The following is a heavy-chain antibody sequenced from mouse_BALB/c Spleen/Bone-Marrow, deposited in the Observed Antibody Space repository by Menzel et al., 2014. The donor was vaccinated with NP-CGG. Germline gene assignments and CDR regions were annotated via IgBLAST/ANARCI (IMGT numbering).Heavy chain of an antibody. CDR1: GFSVTSYG. Sequence: QVHVKQSGPGLVQPSQRLSIPCTVSGFSVTSYGVHWVRQSPGKGLEWLGVIWSGGSTDYNAAFISRLSISKDNSKSXVFYNMNRLQSNGAAIYYCDRKEGYAMDYWGQGTSVTVSS. CDR2: IWSGGST. J-gene: IGHJ4*01. CDR3: DRKEGYAMDY. V-gene: IGHV2-2*03.